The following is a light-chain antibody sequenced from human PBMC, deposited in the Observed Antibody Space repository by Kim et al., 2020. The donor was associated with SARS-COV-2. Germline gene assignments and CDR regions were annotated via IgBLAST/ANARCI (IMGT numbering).Light chain of an antibody. J-gene: IGLJ1*01. V-gene: IGLV2-8*01. Sequence: GQPVTIARPGTSSDVGAYNYVSWYQQHPGTAPKVTISEVSKRPSGVPDRFSGSKSGNTASLTVSGLQAEDEADYYCSSYAGSNNYVFGTGTKVTVL. CDR1: SSDVGAYNY. CDR3: SSYAGSNNYV. CDR2: EVS.